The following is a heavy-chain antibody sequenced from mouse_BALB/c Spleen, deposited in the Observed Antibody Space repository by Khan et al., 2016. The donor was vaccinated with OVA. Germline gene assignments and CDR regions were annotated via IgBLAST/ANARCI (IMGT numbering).Heavy chain of an antibody. V-gene: IGHV2-2*02. CDR2: IWSGGST. D-gene: IGHD2-4*01. CDR3: ARNYDYDEGLAY. Sequence: QVQLKQSGPGLVQPSQSLSITCTVSGSSLTTYGVHWVRQSPGKGLEWLGVIWSGGSTDYNAAFISRLSISKDNAKSQVFFKMNSLQANDTAIYYCARNYDYDEGLAYWGQGTLVTVSA. J-gene: IGHJ3*01. CDR1: GSSLTTYG.